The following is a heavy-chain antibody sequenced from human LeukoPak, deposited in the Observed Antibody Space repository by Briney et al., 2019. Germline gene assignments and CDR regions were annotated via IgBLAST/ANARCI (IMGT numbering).Heavy chain of an antibody. CDR1: GYTFTSYG. D-gene: IGHD3-22*01. Sequence: ASVKVSCKASGYTFTSYGIHWVRQAPGQGLEWMGWINPNSGGTNYAQKFQGRVTMTRDTSISTAYMELSRLRSDDTAVYYCARDITMIVVASNWFDPWGQGTLVTVSS. CDR2: INPNSGGT. J-gene: IGHJ5*02. V-gene: IGHV1-2*02. CDR3: ARDITMIVVASNWFDP.